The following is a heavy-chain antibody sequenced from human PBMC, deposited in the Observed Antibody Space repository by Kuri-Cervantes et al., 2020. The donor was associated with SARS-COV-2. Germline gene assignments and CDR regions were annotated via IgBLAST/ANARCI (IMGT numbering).Heavy chain of an antibody. Sequence: GGSLRLSCAASGFTFSNYAMSWVRQAPGKGLEWVSAISGSGGSTYYADSVKGRFTISRDNSKDTLYLQMNSLRAEDTAVYYCAKDRVGVQDFWGQGTLVTVSS. CDR1: GFTFSNYA. J-gene: IGHJ4*02. CDR3: AKDRVGVQDF. CDR2: ISGSGGST. V-gene: IGHV3-23*01. D-gene: IGHD2-21*01.